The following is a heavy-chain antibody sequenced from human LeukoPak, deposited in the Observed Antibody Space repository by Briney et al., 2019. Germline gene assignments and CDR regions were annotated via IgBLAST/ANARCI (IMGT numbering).Heavy chain of an antibody. D-gene: IGHD3-9*01. V-gene: IGHV3-30*03. J-gene: IGHJ4*02. CDR1: GFTFSTYG. CDR3: ARDFDTLTGYYWKSFDY. Sequence: PGGSLRPSCAASGFTFSTYGMHWVRQAPGKGLEWMAVISYDGINKDYADPVKDRFTVSRDNSKNTLYLQMYSLRAEDTAVYFCARDFDTLTGYYWKSFDYWGQGTLVTVSS. CDR2: ISYDGINK.